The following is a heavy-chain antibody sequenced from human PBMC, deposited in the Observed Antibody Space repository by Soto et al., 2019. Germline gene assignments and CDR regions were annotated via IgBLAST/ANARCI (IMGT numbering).Heavy chain of an antibody. Sequence: ASVKVSCKVSGYTLTELSMHWVRQAPGKGLEWMGGFDPEDGETIYTQKFQGRVTITADESTSTAYMELSSLRSEDTAVYYCASEASSSVGGYWGQGTLVTVSS. CDR3: ASEASSSVGGY. V-gene: IGHV1-24*01. J-gene: IGHJ4*02. CDR1: GYTLTELS. D-gene: IGHD6-6*01. CDR2: FDPEDGET.